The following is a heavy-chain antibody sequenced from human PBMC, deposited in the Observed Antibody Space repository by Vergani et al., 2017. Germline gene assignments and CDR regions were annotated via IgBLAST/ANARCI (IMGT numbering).Heavy chain of an antibody. CDR1: GFTFSSYW. CDR3: AREYGSGSYYLGWFDP. CDR2: IKQDGSEK. J-gene: IGHJ5*02. Sequence: EVQLVESGGGLVQPGGSLRLSCAASGFTFSSYWMSWVRQAPGKGLEWVANIKQDGSEKYYVDSVKGRFTISRDNAKNSLYLQMNSLRAEDTAVYYCAREYGSGSYYLGWFDPWGQGTLVTVSS. D-gene: IGHD3-10*01. V-gene: IGHV3-7*01.